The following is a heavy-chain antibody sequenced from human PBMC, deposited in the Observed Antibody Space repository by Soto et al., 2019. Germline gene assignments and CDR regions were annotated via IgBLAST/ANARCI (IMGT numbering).Heavy chain of an antibody. D-gene: IGHD2-15*01. V-gene: IGHV3-9*01. CDR3: AKDVCSGGSCYSDY. Sequence: EVQLVESGGGLVQPGRSVRLSCAASGFTFDDYAKHWVRQAPGKGLEWVSGISWNSGSIGYADSVKGRFTISRDNAKNSLYLQMNSLRAEDTALYYCAKDVCSGGSCYSDYWGQGTLVTVSS. J-gene: IGHJ4*02. CDR2: ISWNSGSI. CDR1: GFTFDDYA.